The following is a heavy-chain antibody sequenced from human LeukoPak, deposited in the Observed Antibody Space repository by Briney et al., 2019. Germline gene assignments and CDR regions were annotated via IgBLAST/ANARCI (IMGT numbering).Heavy chain of an antibody. D-gene: IGHD5-12*01. CDR1: GFTVSSNY. CDR2: IYSGGST. Sequence: GGSLRLSCAASGFTVSSNYMSWVRQAPGKGLGWVSVIYSGGSTYYADSVQGRFTISRDNSKNTLYLQMNSLRAEDTAVYYCARARGYSGYLYDYWGQGTLVTVSS. CDR3: ARARGYSGYLYDY. J-gene: IGHJ4*02. V-gene: IGHV3-53*01.